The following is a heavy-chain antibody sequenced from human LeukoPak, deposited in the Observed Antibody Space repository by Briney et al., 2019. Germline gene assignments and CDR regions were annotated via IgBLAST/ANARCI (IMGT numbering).Heavy chain of an antibody. CDR2: IFYSGST. D-gene: IGHD3-16*02. Sequence: PSETLSLTCAVSGDSIGSYYWTWIRQSPGKGLEWIGYIFYSGSTNYSPSLKSRVTISVDTSNNQFSLQLRSVTAADTAIYYCARGRARDGSYPWLDSWGQGTLVTVSS. CDR3: ARGRARDGSYPWLDS. V-gene: IGHV4-59*01. CDR1: GDSIGSYY. J-gene: IGHJ5*01.